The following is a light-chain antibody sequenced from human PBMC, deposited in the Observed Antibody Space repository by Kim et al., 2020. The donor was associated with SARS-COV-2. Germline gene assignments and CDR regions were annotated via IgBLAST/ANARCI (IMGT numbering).Light chain of an antibody. Sequence: GQSITISCTGTSSDVGGYNYVSWYQQHPGKAPKLMIYDVSKRPSGVSNRFSGSKSGNTASLTISGLQAEDESDYYCSSYASSNTYVFGSGTKSPS. V-gene: IGLV2-14*03. CDR2: DVS. CDR1: SSDVGGYNY. CDR3: SSYASSNTYV. J-gene: IGLJ1*01.